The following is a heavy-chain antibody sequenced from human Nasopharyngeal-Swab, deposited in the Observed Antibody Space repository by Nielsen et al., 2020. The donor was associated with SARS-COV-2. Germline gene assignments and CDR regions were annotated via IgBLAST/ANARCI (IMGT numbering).Heavy chain of an antibody. CDR1: GGSISSSSYY. J-gene: IGHJ4*02. Sequence: AETLSLTCTVSGGSISSSSYYWGWIRQPTGKGLEWIGSIYYSGSTYYNPSLKSRVTISVDTSKNQFSLKLSSVTAADTAVYYCARHDVGDYGSGSYFDYWGQGTLVTVSS. CDR3: ARHDVGDYGSGSYFDY. V-gene: IGHV4-39*01. CDR2: IYYSGST. D-gene: IGHD3-10*01.